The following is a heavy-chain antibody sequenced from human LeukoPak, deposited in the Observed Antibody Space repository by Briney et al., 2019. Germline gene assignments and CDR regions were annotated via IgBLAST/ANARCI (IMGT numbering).Heavy chain of an antibody. CDR2: IYYSGST. J-gene: IGHJ6*02. V-gene: IGHV4-31*03. D-gene: IGHD3/OR15-3a*01. CDR3: ARRTMILGYHYYALDV. Sequence: PSQTLSLTCTVSGGSISSGGYYWSWIRQHPGKGLEWIGYIYYSGSTYYNPSLKSRVTISVDTSKNQFSLKLSSVTAADTAVYYCARRTMILGYHYYALDVWGQGTTVTVSS. CDR1: GGSISSGGYY.